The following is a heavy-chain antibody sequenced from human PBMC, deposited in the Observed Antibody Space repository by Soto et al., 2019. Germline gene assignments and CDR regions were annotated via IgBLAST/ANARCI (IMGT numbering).Heavy chain of an antibody. CDR1: GFTFSSYG. CDR3: ARDVEYSSSWYHYYYGMDV. Sequence: QVQLVESGGGVVQPGRSLRLSCAASGFTFSSYGMHWVRQAPGKGLEWVAVIWYDGSNKYYADSVKGRFTISRDNSKNTLYLQMNSLRAEDTAVYYCARDVEYSSSWYHYYYGMDVWGQGTTVTVSS. J-gene: IGHJ6*02. D-gene: IGHD6-13*01. V-gene: IGHV3-33*01. CDR2: IWYDGSNK.